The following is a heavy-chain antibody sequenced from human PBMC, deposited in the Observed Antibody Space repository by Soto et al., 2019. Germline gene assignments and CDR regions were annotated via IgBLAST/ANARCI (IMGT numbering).Heavy chain of an antibody. D-gene: IGHD3-9*01. CDR2: ISLSSSYT. J-gene: IGHJ6*01. Sequence: KPLGSLRLSCESSAFTFTSHTMHWVRQSPGMRPEWISSISLSSSYTYYAESVKGRFTISRDNAKNSLFLHMNSLAVEDTAVYYYASTIFAPVMEVLERGTTVTVS. V-gene: IGHV3-21*01. CDR1: AFTFTSHT. CDR3: ASTIFAPVMEV.